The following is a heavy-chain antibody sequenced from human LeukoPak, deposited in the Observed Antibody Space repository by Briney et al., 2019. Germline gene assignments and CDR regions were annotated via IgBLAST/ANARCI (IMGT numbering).Heavy chain of an antibody. V-gene: IGHV4-34*01. CDR3: ARVEGPRIAAVGIRGYGMDV. CDR2: INHSGST. D-gene: IGHD6-13*01. Sequence: MTSETLSLTCAVYGGSFSGYYWSWIRQPPGKGLEWIGEINHSGSTNYNPSLKSRVTISVDTSKKQFSLKLSSVTAADTAVYYSARVEGPRIAAVGIRGYGMDVWGQGTTVTVSS. J-gene: IGHJ6*02. CDR1: GGSFSGYY.